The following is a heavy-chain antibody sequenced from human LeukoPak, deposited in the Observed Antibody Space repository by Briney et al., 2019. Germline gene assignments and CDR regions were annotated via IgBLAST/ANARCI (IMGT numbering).Heavy chain of an antibody. CDR1: GGSFSTYY. Sequence: SETLSLTCTVSGGSFSTYYWSWIRQPPGKGLEWIGYIYYSGNTNYNPSLKSRVTISVDTSKNQFSLGLNSVTAADTAVYYCARTITIRGLIFDYWGQGTLVTVSS. D-gene: IGHD3-10*01. J-gene: IGHJ4*02. V-gene: IGHV4-59*01. CDR2: IYYSGNT. CDR3: ARTITIRGLIFDY.